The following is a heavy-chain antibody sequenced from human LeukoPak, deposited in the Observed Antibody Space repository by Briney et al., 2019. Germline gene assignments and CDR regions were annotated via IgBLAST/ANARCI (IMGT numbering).Heavy chain of an antibody. D-gene: IGHD3-22*01. V-gene: IGHV3-23*01. CDR2: ISGTGGNT. Sequence: GGFLRLSCAASGFTLSDFAMSWVRQAPGKGLEWVSAISGTGGNTFYTDSVTGRFTISRDNSKNTLYVQMNSLRAEDTAVYYCAKTGGSYDTRDLYRPDVFDIWGQGTVVTVSS. CDR3: AKTGGSYDTRDLYRPDVFDI. J-gene: IGHJ3*02. CDR1: GFTLSDFA.